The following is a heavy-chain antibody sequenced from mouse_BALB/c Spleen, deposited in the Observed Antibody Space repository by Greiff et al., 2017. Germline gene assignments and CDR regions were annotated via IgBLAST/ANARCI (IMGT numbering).Heavy chain of an antibody. CDR1: GFTFTDYY. J-gene: IGHJ2*01. CDR2: IRNKANGYTT. V-gene: IGHV7-3*02. Sequence: EVKLVESGGGLVQPGGSLRLSCATSGFTFTDYYVSWVRQPPGKALEWLGFIRNKANGYTTEYSASVKGRFTISRDNSQSILYLQMNTLRAEDSATYYCARDTDYYFDYWGQGTTLTVSS. CDR3: ARDTDYYFDY.